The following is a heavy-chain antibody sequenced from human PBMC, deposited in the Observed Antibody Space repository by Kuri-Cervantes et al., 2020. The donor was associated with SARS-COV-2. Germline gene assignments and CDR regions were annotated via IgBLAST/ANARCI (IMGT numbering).Heavy chain of an antibody. Sequence: GGSLRLSCAASEFTFSSYAMSWVRQAPGEGLEWVSAISGSGGSTYYADSVKGRFTISRDNSKNTLYLQMNSLRAEDTAVYYCAKCGELLTSSYYYYGMDVWAKGPRSPSP. CDR3: AKCGELLTSSYYYYGMDV. V-gene: IGHV3-23*01. D-gene: IGHD1-26*01. CDR1: EFTFSSYA. CDR2: ISGSGGST. J-gene: IGHJ6*02.